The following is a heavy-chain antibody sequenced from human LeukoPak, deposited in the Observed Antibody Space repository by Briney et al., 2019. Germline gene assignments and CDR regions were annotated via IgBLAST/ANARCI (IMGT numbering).Heavy chain of an antibody. D-gene: IGHD3-22*01. CDR1: GFTFDDYA. V-gene: IGHV3-9*01. CDR3: AKDTDSSGYYPFDY. CDR2: ISWNSGSI. J-gene: IGHJ4*02. Sequence: GGSLRLSCAAPGFTFDDYAMHWVRQAPGKGLEWVSGISWNSGSIGYADSVKGRFTISRDNAKNSLYLQMNSLRAEDTALYYCAKDTDSSGYYPFDYWGQGTLVTVSS.